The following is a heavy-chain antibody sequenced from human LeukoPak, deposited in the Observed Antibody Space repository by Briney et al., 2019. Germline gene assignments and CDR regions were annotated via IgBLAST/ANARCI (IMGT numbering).Heavy chain of an antibody. D-gene: IGHD3-22*01. J-gene: IGHJ4*02. CDR2: ISGSDSST. Sequence: GGSLRLSCAASGFTFSSSAMSWVRQAPGKGLEWVSTISGSDSSTHYADSVKGRFTISRDNAKNSLYLQMNSLRAEDTALYHCARRNYYDSSGYSPFDYWGQGTLVTVSS. CDR1: GFTFSSSA. V-gene: IGHV3-23*01. CDR3: ARRNYYDSSGYSPFDY.